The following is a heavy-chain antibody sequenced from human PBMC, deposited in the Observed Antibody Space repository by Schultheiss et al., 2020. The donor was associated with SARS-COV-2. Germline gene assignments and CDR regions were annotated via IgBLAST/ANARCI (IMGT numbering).Heavy chain of an antibody. D-gene: IGHD6-13*01. J-gene: IGHJ4*02. CDR3: ARYSSSWYQGVVDY. CDR1: GGSISSYY. V-gene: IGHV4-59*12. Sequence: GSLRLSCTVSGGSISSYYWSWIRQHPGKGLEWIGYIYYSGSTYYNPSLKSRVTISVDTSKNQFSLKLSSVTAADTAVYYCARYSSSWYQGVVDYWGQGTLVTVSS. CDR2: IYYSGST.